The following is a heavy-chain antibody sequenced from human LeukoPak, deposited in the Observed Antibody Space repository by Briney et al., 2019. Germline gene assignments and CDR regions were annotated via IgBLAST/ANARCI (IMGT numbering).Heavy chain of an antibody. CDR1: GGSISSYY. CDR2: IYYSGST. D-gene: IGHD5-18*01. Sequence: SETLSLTCTVSGGSISSYYWSWIRQPPGKGLEWIGYIYYSGSTNYNPFLKSRVTISVDTSKNQFSLKLSSVTAADTAVYYCARRGSYGYHAIDYWGQGTLVTVSS. CDR3: ARRGSYGYHAIDY. V-gene: IGHV4-59*08. J-gene: IGHJ4*02.